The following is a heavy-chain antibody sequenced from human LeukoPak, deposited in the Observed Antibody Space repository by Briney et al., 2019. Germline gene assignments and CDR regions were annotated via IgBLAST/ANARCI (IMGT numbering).Heavy chain of an antibody. V-gene: IGHV3-66*01. CDR3: ARAGSYYDSSGYYCDY. Sequence: GGSLRLSCAASGFSVSRNFMTWVRQAPGKGLEWVSIMYGDGSTYNADSVKGRFTISRDNSNNTVFLQMNSLRAEDTAVYYCARAGSYYDSSGYYCDYWGQGTLVTVSS. D-gene: IGHD3-22*01. CDR2: MYGDGST. J-gene: IGHJ4*02. CDR1: GFSVSRNF.